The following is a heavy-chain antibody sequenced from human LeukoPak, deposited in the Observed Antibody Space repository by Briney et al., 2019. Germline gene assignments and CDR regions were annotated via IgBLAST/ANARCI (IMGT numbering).Heavy chain of an antibody. J-gene: IGHJ4*02. CDR1: GGSISSISDD. D-gene: IGHD6-13*01. V-gene: IGHV4-39*01. Sequence: SQTLSLTCTVSGGSISSISDDWGWIRQPPVNGLEWIGRIYYRARTYYNTSLKSRVTISVDTSKNPFSLKLSSVTAADTAVYYCARHTGYCSSCVDYWGQGTLVTVSS. CDR2: IYYRART. CDR3: ARHTGYCSSCVDY.